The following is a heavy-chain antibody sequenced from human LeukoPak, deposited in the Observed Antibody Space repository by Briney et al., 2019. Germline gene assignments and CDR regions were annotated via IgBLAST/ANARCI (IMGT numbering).Heavy chain of an antibody. D-gene: IGHD3-22*01. CDR1: GGSISSGGYY. J-gene: IGHJ4*02. CDR3: ASRGYDSSGYYNY. Sequence: PSQTLSLTCTVSGGSISSGGYYWSWIRQPPGKGLEWIGYIYHSGSTYYNPSLKSRVTISVDRSKNQFSLKLSSVTAADTAVYYCASRGYDSSGYYNYWGQGTLVTVSS. V-gene: IGHV4-30-2*01. CDR2: IYHSGST.